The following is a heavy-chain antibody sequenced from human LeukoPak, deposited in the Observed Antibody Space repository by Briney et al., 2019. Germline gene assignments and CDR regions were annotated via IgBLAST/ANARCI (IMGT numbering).Heavy chain of an antibody. CDR3: ARARLLWFREYYFDY. D-gene: IGHD3-10*01. V-gene: IGHV4-59*01. CDR1: GGSISSYY. CDR2: IYYSGST. Sequence: PSETLSLTCTVSGGSISSYYWSWIRQPPGKGLEWIGYIYYSGSTNYNPSLKSRVTISVDTSKNQFSLKLSSVTAADTAVYYCARARLLWFREYYFDYWGQGTLVTVSS. J-gene: IGHJ4*02.